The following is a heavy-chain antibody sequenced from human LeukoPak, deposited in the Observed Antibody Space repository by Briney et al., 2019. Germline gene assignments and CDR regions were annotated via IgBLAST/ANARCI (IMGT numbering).Heavy chain of an antibody. V-gene: IGHV3-7*01. J-gene: IGHJ4*02. CDR2: INQDGSEE. D-gene: IGHD5-12*01. Sequence: GGSLRLSCAASGFTFSRYWMTWVRQAPGKGLEWVAHINQDGSEEHYMDSVKARFTISRDNAKNSLSLQMNSLRAEDTGAYYCVRDGGVSGYDLLDYWGQGTLVTVSS. CDR3: VRDGGVSGYDLLDY. CDR1: GFTFSRYW.